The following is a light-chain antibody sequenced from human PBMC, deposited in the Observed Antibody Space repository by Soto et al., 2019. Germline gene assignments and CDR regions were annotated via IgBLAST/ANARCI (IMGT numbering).Light chain of an antibody. J-gene: IGKJ3*01. Sequence: EIVMTQSPATLSVSPGERATLSCRASQSISSNLAGYQQKPGQAPRLLIYGASTRATGIPATFSGSGSGTEFTLTISSLQSEDLAVYYCKQYNKWTFTFGPGTKVDIK. CDR2: GAS. CDR1: QSISSN. CDR3: KQYNKWTFT. V-gene: IGKV3-15*01.